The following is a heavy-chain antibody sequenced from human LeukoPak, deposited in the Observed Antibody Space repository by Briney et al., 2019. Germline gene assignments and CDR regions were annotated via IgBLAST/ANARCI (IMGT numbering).Heavy chain of an antibody. Sequence: SETLSLTCTVSGYSISSGYYWGWIRQPPGKGLEWIGSIYHSGSTYYNPSLKSRVTISVDTSKNQFSLKLSSVTAADPAVYYCARGGDGYNLFDYWGQGTLVTVSS. J-gene: IGHJ4*02. CDR1: GYSISSGYY. V-gene: IGHV4-38-2*02. D-gene: IGHD5-24*01. CDR2: IYHSGST. CDR3: ARGGDGYNLFDY.